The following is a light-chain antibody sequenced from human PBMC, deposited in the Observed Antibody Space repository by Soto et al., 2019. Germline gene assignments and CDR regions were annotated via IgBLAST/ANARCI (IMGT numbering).Light chain of an antibody. V-gene: IGKV3-15*01. CDR2: DAS. Sequence: EIVMTQSPATLSVSPGERATLSCRASQSVNRNLAWYRQKPGQAPRLLISDASTRATGVPARFSGSGSGTEFTLTISILQSEDSGIYYCQQYNFWPPLTFGGGTKVEIK. CDR3: QQYNFWPPLT. J-gene: IGKJ4*01. CDR1: QSVNRN.